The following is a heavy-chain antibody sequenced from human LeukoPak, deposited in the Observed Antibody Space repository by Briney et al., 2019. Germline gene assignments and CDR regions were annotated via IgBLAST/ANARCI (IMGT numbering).Heavy chain of an antibody. Sequence: PGGSLRLSCAASGFTFSSYAMSSVRQAPGKGLEWVSAISGSGGSTYYADSVKGRFTISSDNSKNTLYLQMNSLRAEDTAVYYCAKDTIFGVGNPFDPWGQGTLVTVSS. V-gene: IGHV3-23*01. D-gene: IGHD3-3*01. J-gene: IGHJ5*02. CDR2: ISGSGGST. CDR1: GFTFSSYA. CDR3: AKDTIFGVGNPFDP.